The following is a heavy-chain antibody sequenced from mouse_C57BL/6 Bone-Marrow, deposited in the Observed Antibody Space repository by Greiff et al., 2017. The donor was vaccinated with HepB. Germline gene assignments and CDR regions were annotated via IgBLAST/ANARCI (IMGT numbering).Heavy chain of an antibody. CDR1: GYTFTDYN. D-gene: IGHD1-1*01. Sequence: EVQLQQSGPELVKPGASVKMSCKASGYTFTDYNMHWVKQSHGKSLEWIGYINPNNGGTSYNQKFKGKATLTVNKSSSKAYMELRSLTSEYSAVYYWARRGYYYGSSYWFAYWGQGTLVTVSA. V-gene: IGHV1-22*01. CDR3: ARRGYYYGSSYWFAY. CDR2: INPNNGGT. J-gene: IGHJ3*01.